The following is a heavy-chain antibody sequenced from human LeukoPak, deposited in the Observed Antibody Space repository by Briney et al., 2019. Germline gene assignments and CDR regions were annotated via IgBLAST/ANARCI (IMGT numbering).Heavy chain of an antibody. J-gene: IGHJ4*02. CDR1: GGSISSYY. Sequence: SETLSLTCTVSGGSISSYYWSWIRQPPGKGLEWIGYIYYSGSTNYNPSLKSRVTISVDTSKNQFSLKLSSVTAADTAVYYCARDSGQSGLGYWGQGTLVTVSS. D-gene: IGHD3-10*01. CDR3: ARDSGQSGLGY. CDR2: IYYSGST. V-gene: IGHV4-59*01.